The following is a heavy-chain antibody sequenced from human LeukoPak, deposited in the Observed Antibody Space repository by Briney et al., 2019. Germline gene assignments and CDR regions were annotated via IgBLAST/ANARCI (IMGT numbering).Heavy chain of an antibody. CDR2: IYTSGST. CDR1: GGSISSYY. CDR3: ARARYCSSTSCPFDAFDI. Sequence: SETLSLTCTVSGGSISSYYWSWIRQPAGKGLEWIGRIYTSGSTNYNPSLKSRVTMSVDTSKNQFSLKLSSVTAADTAVYYCARARYCSSTSCPFDAFDIWGQGTMVTVSS. V-gene: IGHV4-4*07. D-gene: IGHD2-2*01. J-gene: IGHJ3*02.